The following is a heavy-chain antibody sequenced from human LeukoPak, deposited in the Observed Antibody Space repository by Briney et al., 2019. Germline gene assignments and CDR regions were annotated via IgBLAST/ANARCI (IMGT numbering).Heavy chain of an antibody. V-gene: IGHV3-23*01. CDR2: FSGSGGST. Sequence: GGSLRLSCAASGFTFSSYAMNWVRQAPGRGLEGVSGFSGSGGSTYYADSVKGRFTISRDNSKNTVYLKMKSLRAEDTAVYYCANGNRCTSPNCLGYYYFYMDVWGKGTTVTVSS. D-gene: IGHD2-8*01. CDR3: ANGNRCTSPNCLGYYYFYMDV. J-gene: IGHJ6*03. CDR1: GFTFSSYA.